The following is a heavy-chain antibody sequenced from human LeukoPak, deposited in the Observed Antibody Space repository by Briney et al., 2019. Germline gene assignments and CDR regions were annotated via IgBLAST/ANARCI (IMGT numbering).Heavy chain of an antibody. CDR3: ARDPYDYDSSGLLTRYYFDY. J-gene: IGHJ4*02. Sequence: PGRSLDLPGAASGFPLRSYGSHGARQAPGKGLEWVAVIWFDGSNKYYAGSVKGRFTISRDNSKNTLSLQMDSLRAEDTAVYYCARDPYDYDSSGLLTRYYFDYWGRGTLVTVSS. CDR1: GFPLRSYG. V-gene: IGHV3-33*01. D-gene: IGHD3-22*01. CDR2: IWFDGSNK.